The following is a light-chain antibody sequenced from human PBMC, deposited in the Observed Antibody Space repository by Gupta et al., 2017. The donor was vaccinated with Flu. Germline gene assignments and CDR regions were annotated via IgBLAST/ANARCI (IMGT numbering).Light chain of an antibody. CDR2: AAS. J-gene: IGKJ2*01. CDR1: QSISSY. V-gene: IGKV1-39*01. CDR3: QQSDSTPHT. Sequence: DIQMTQSPSSLSASVGDRVTITCRASQSISSYLHWYQQKPGKAPKLLIYAASSLQSGVPSRFSGSGSGTDFTLTISSLQPEDFATYYCQQSDSTPHTFGQGTKMEIK.